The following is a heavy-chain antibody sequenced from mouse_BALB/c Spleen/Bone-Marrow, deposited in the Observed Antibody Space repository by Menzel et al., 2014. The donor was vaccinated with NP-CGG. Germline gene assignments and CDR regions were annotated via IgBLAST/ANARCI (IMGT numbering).Heavy chain of an antibody. CDR1: GFTFSDYG. CDR3: ATIYYGNSYAMDY. CDR2: TSNLAYSI. D-gene: IGHD2-1*01. Sequence: EVQGVESGGGLVQPGGSRKLSCAASGFTFSDYGMAWVRRAPGKGPEWVAFTSNLAYSIYYADTVTGRFTISRENAKNTLYLEMSSLRSEDTAMYYCATIYYGNSYAMDYWGQGTSVTVSS. V-gene: IGHV5-15*02. J-gene: IGHJ4*01.